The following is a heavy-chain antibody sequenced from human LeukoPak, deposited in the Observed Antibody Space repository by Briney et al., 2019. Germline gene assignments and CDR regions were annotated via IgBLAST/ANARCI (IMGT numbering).Heavy chain of an antibody. Sequence: PSETLSLTCTVSGGSISSYYWSWLRQPPGKGLEGVGDMYYSGSNKYNPSRKSRVTISVGTSKNHFSLKLSSVNAADTAVYYCARGARAKTTVYYYYYMDVWGKGTTVTVSS. CDR3: ARGARAKTTVYYYYYMDV. V-gene: IGHV4-59*01. CDR1: GGSISSYY. D-gene: IGHD4-17*01. J-gene: IGHJ6*03. CDR2: MYYSGSN.